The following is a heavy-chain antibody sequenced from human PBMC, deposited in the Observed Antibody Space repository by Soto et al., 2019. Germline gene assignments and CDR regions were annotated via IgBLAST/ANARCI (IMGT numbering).Heavy chain of an antibody. V-gene: IGHV1-69*12. Sequence: QVQLVQSGAEVKKPGSSVKVSCKASGGTFMSYGVSWVRQAPGQGLEWIGGIVPIFDTTNYAQKFQGRVTMTAEESTSTVYMGLSSLRSEDPATYYRAREWGRAAGAGADWLDPWGQATGVTVSS. CDR2: IVPIFDTT. D-gene: IGHD6-19*01. J-gene: IGHJ5*02. CDR1: GGTFMSYG. CDR3: AREWGRAAGAGADWLDP.